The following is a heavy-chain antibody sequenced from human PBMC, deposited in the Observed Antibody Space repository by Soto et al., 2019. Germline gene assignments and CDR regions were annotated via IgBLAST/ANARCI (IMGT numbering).Heavy chain of an antibody. D-gene: IGHD5-18*01. J-gene: IGHJ4*02. Sequence: QVQLQQWGAGLLKPSETLSLTCAVYGGSFSGYYWSWIRQPPGKGLEWIGEINHSGSTNYNPSLKSRVTISVDTSKYQFSLKLSSVTAADTAVYYCASDRRGYSYGSFDYWGQGTLVTVSS. CDR1: GGSFSGYY. CDR2: INHSGST. V-gene: IGHV4-34*01. CDR3: ASDRRGYSYGSFDY.